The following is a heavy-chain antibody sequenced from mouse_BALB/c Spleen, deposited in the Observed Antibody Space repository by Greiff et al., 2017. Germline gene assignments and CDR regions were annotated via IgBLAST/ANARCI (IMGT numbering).Heavy chain of an antibody. D-gene: IGHD2-3*01. V-gene: IGHV2-9*02. J-gene: IGHJ4*01. CDR1: GFSLTSYG. CDR3: ARWLLFAMDY. CDR2: IWAGGST. Sequence: VKLMESGPGLVAPSQSLSITCTVSGFSLTSYGVHWVRQPPGKGLEWLGVIWAGGSTNYNSALMSRLSISKDNSKSQVFLKMNSLQTDDTARYYCARWLLFAMDYWGQGTSVTVSS.